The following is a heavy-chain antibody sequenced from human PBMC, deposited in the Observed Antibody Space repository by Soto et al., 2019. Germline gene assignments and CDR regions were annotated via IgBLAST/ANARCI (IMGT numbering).Heavy chain of an antibody. J-gene: IGHJ4*02. V-gene: IGHV4-39*01. CDR3: ARHSRGQQLVPAFDY. CDR1: GGSISSSSYY. CDR2: IYYSGST. D-gene: IGHD6-13*01. Sequence: PSETLSLTCTVSGGSISSSSYYWGWISQPPGKGLEWIGSIYYSGSTYYNPSLKSRVTISVDTSKNQFSLKLSSVTAADTAVYYCARHSRGQQLVPAFDYWGQGTLVTVSS.